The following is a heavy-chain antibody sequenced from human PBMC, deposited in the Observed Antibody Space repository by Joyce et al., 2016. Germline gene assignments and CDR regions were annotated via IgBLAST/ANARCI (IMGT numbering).Heavy chain of an antibody. CDR1: SGPFSGFF. V-gene: IGHV4-34*02. Sequence: QVQLQQWGAGLLKTSETLSLTCAVYSGPFSGFFWSWVRQPPGKGLEGSGDITNSGATHYNPSLKSRLTMSVDTSRKEFSLKLSSVTVADTAIYYCARSQWLAPLMYWGQGTPVTVSS. J-gene: IGHJ4*02. CDR3: ARSQWLAPLMY. CDR2: ITNSGAT. D-gene: IGHD6-19*01.